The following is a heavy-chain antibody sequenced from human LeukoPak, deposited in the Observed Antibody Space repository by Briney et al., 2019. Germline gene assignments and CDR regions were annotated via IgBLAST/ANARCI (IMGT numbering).Heavy chain of an antibody. J-gene: IGHJ4*02. V-gene: IGHV3-11*06. CDR1: GFTFSDYY. CDR2: ISSSSLYT. CDR3: ARVKVGATNRFDY. Sequence: KPGGSLRLSCAASGFTFSDYYMTWIRQAPGKGLECVSYISSSSLYTNYTDSVKGRFTISRDNSKNSLYLQMNSLRAEDTAVYYCARVKVGATNRFDYWGQGTLVTVSS. D-gene: IGHD1-26*01.